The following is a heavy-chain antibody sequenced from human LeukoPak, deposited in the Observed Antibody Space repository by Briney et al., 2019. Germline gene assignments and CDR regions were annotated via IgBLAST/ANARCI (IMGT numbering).Heavy chain of an antibody. V-gene: IGHV3-21*01. CDR2: ISSSSSYI. CDR3: ASSRAPNPPDY. J-gene: IGHJ4*02. Sequence: GGSLRLSCAASGFTFSSYSMNWVRQAPGKGLEWVSSISSSSSYIYYADSVKGRFAISRDNAKNSLYLQMNSLRAEDTAVYYCASSRAPNPPDYWGQGTLDTVSS. D-gene: IGHD1-14*01. CDR1: GFTFSSYS.